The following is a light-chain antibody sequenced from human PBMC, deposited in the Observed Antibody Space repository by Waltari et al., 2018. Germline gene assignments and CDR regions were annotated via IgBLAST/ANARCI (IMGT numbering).Light chain of an antibody. V-gene: IGKV3-11*01. CDR3: QQRSTWLLT. CDR1: QSVNSD. CDR2: DST. J-gene: IGKJ4*01. Sequence: EIVLTQSPVTLSLSPGERATLSCRASQSVNSDLAWYQQKPGQAPRLLIYDSTNRATGIPARVSGSGSETDFTLTISSLGPEDFAVYYCQQRSTWLLTFGGGTKVEIK.